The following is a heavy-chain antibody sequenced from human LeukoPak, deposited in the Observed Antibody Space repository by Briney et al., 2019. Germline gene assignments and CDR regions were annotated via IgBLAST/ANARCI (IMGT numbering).Heavy chain of an antibody. CDR2: IKQDGSDK. CDR1: GISFGTYW. J-gene: IGHJ3*02. V-gene: IGHV3-7*05. Sequence: GGSLRLSCVASGISFGTYWMTWVRQAPGKGLEWVANIKQDGSDKYYVDSVKGRFTISRDNAKNSVYLQMNSLRAEDTAVYYCARDHKDAFDIWGQGTMDTVSS. CDR3: ARDHKDAFDI.